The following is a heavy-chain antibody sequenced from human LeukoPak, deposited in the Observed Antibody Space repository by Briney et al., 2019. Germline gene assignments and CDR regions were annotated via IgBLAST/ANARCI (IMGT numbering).Heavy chain of an antibody. CDR2: ISAYNGNT. J-gene: IGHJ5*02. D-gene: IGHD6-19*01. CDR3: ARGSRVSSGWYGNWFDP. V-gene: IGHV1-18*04. Sequence: ASVKVSCKASGYTFTSYGISWVRQAPGQGLEWMGWISAYNGNTNYAQKLQGRVTMTTDTSTSTAYMELRGLRSDDTAVYYCARGSRVSSGWYGNWFDPWGQGTLVTVSS. CDR1: GYTFTSYG.